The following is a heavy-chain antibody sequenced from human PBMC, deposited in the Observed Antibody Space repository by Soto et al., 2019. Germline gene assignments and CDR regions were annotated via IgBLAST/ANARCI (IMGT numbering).Heavy chain of an antibody. V-gene: IGHV4-34*01. Sequence: LSLTCAVYGGSFSGYYWSWIRQPPGKGLEWIGEINHSGSTNYNPSLKSRVTISVDTSKNQFSLKLSSVTAADTAVYYCARGFAYYYYGMDVWGQGTTVTVSS. CDR2: INHSGST. CDR3: ARGFAYYYYGMDV. J-gene: IGHJ6*02. CDR1: GGSFSGYY.